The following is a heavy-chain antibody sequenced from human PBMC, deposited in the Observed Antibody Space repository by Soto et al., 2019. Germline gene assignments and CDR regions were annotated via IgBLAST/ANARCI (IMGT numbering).Heavy chain of an antibody. CDR1: GFTFSSYA. J-gene: IGHJ4*02. CDR2: ISNSGDNT. V-gene: IGHV3-23*01. D-gene: IGHD3-10*01. CDR3: AKKKELLAGIPFSDY. Sequence: EVQLLESGGGLVQPGGSLRLSCAASGFTFSSYAMTWVRQAPGKGLEWVSGISNSGDNTKYADSVKGRFTISRDNSKSTLYLQMNSLRAEDTAVYYCAKKKELLAGIPFSDYWGQGTLVTVSS.